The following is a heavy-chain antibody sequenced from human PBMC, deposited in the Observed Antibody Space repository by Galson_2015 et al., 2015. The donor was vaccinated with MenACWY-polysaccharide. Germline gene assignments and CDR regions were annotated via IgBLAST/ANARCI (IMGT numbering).Heavy chain of an antibody. V-gene: IGHV3-30-3*01. CDR2: ISYDGSNK. CDR3: ARQLDYSSSSGLWYFDF. Sequence: SLRLSCAASGFTFGRHAMHWVRQTPGKGLEWVAVISYDGSNKYYAGSVKGRFTISRDNSKNTLSVQMNSLRADDTAVYYCARQLDYSSSSGLWYFDFWGQGTLVTASS. J-gene: IGHJ4*02. D-gene: IGHD6-6*01. CDR1: GFTFGRHA.